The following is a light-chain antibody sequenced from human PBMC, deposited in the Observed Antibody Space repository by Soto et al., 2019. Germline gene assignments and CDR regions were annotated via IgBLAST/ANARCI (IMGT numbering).Light chain of an antibody. CDR2: EGS. CDR3: CSYAGSSTLL. J-gene: IGLJ2*01. CDR1: SSDVGGYNL. Sequence: QSALTQPASVSGSPGQSITISCTGTSSDVGGYNLVSWYQQHPGQTPKLMIYEGSKRPSGVSNRFSGSKSGNTASLTISGLQAEDEADSYCCSYAGSSTLLFGGGTKLTVL. V-gene: IGLV2-23*01.